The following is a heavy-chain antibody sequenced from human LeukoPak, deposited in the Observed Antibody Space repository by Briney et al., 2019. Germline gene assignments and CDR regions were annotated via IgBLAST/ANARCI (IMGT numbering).Heavy chain of an antibody. CDR3: ARTQYYYDSSGWTADVFDI. CDR2: FDPEEGKT. V-gene: IGHV1-24*01. Sequence: ASVQVSCKVSGITLRELSMHWVRQAPGKGFEWMGGFDPEEGKTIYAQKFQGRISMTEDTSPDTAYMELSSLRSEDTAVYYCARTQYYYDSSGWTADVFDIWGQGTVVTVSS. CDR1: GITLRELS. D-gene: IGHD3-22*01. J-gene: IGHJ3*02.